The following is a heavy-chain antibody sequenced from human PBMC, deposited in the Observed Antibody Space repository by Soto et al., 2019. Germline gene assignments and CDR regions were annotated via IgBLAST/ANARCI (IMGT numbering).Heavy chain of an antibody. J-gene: IGHJ4*02. D-gene: IGHD3-16*02. CDR2: IKSKTDGGTT. CDR1: GSTFSNAL. V-gene: IGHV3-15*01. CDR3: STYDYIWGTDRYRWAY. Sequence: GGSLRLSCAASGSTFSNALMTWVRQAPGKGLEWVGHIKSKTDGGTTHYAAPVEGRFTISRDDSKNTLYLHMNSLKTEDTAVYYCSTYDYIWGTDRYRWAYWGQGTLVTVPS.